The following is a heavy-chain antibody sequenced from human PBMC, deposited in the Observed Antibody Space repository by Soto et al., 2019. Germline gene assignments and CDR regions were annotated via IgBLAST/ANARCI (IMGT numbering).Heavy chain of an antibody. CDR3: ARSKAAAHFDL. D-gene: IGHD6-25*01. CDR1: GFIFSSYG. CDR2: IWYDGSNK. J-gene: IGHJ2*01. V-gene: IGHV3-33*01. Sequence: QVQLVESGGGVVQPGRSLRLSCAASGFIFSSYGMNWVRQAPGKGLEWVAIIWYDGSNKYYADSVKGRFTISRDNSENKLYLQMHSLRVEDTALYYCARSKAAAHFDLWGRGTLVTVSS.